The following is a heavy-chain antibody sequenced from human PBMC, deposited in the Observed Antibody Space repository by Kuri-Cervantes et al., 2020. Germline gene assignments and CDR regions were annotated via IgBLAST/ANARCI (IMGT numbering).Heavy chain of an antibody. CDR1: GFTFSGFW. Sequence: GGSLRLSCAASGFTFSGFWMSWVRQAPGKGLEWVANINEDGGEKYYVDSVKGRFTISRDNSKNTLYLQMNSLRAEDTAVYYCASLVGNWGSYGYWGQGTLVTVSS. J-gene: IGHJ4*02. V-gene: IGHV3-7*03. CDR2: INEDGGEK. CDR3: ASLVGNWGSYGY. D-gene: IGHD7-27*01.